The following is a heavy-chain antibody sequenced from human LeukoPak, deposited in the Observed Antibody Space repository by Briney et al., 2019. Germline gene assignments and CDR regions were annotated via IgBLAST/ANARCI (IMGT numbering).Heavy chain of an antibody. V-gene: IGHV3-23*01. CDR3: AKDPHLGDSSGYYFFDY. Sequence: PGGSLRLSCAASGFTFSSYAMSWVRQAPGKGLEWVSAISGSGGSTYYADSVKGRFTISRDNPKNTLYLQMNSLRAEDTAVYYCAKDPHLGDSSGYYFFDYWGQGTLVTVSS. CDR1: GFTFSSYA. D-gene: IGHD3-22*01. J-gene: IGHJ4*02. CDR2: ISGSGGST.